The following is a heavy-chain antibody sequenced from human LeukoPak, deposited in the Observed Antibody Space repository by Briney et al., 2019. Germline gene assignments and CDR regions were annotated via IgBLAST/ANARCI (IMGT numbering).Heavy chain of an antibody. CDR1: GGSFSGYY. CDR3: ARGDLGHYYGMDV. CDR2: INHSGST. V-gene: IGHV4-34*01. J-gene: IGHJ6*02. Sequence: SETLSLTCAVYGGSFSGYYWSWIRQPPGKGLEWIGEINHSGSTNYNPSLKSRVTISVDTSKNQFSLKLSSVTAADTAVYYCARGDLGHYYGMDVWGQGTTVTVSS.